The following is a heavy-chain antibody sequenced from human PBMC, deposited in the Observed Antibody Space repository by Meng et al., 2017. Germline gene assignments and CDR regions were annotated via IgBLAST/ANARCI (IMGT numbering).Heavy chain of an antibody. V-gene: IGHV1-69*01. CDR2: IIPIFGTA. Sequence: QVQLGQCGVEGKRPGSSGKVSCKASGGHFSSYAISWVRQAPGQGLEWMGGIIPIFGTANYAQKFQGRVTITADESTSTAYMELSSLRSEDTAVYYCARVEYYDSSGYYAAFDIWGQGTMVTVSS. CDR1: GGHFSSYA. CDR3: ARVEYYDSSGYYAAFDI. J-gene: IGHJ3*02. D-gene: IGHD3-22*01.